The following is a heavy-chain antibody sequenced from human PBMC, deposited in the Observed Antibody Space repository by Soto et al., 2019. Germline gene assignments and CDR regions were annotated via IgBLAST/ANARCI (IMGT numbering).Heavy chain of an antibody. CDR2: IYYSGTT. D-gene: IGHD1-26*01. CDR1: GGSIIDYY. J-gene: IGHJ6*02. V-gene: IGHV4-59*08. CDR3: ARQSGGYYYYGMDV. Sequence: QVQLQESGPGLVKPSETLSLTCTVSGGSIIDYYWSWIRQPPGKGLEWSGYIYYSGTTDYCPSLKSRVTISVDTSKNQFSLKLSSVTAADSAIYYCARQSGGYYYYGMDVWGQGTTVTVSS.